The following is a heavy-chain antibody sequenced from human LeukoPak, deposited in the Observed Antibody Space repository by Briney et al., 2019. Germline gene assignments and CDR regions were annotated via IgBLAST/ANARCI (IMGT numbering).Heavy chain of an antibody. D-gene: IGHD3-10*01. CDR1: GFTFSSYA. J-gene: IGHJ5*02. CDR3: ARDHYYGSGSYYRGSWSDP. CDR2: ISYDGSNK. V-gene: IGHV3-30*04. Sequence: GGSLRLSCAASGFTFSSYAMHWVRQAPGKGLEWVAVISYDGSNKYYADSVKGRFTISRDNSKNTLYLQMNSLRAEDTAVYYCARDHYYGSGSYYRGSWSDPWGQGTLVTVSS.